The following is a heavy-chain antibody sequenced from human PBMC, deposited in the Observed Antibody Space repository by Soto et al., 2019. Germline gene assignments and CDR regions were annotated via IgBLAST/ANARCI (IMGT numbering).Heavy chain of an antibody. Sequence: SVKVSCKASRVAFSKFIVTWVRQAPGLGLEWVGGVIPIFGTANYAQKFQGRVTITADESTSTSYMEVNNLRSEDTAVYYCAKVRYSSPMGYYYGMDVWGQGTTVTVSS. CDR2: VIPIFGTA. CDR3: AKVRYSSPMGYYYGMDV. CDR1: RVAFSKFI. D-gene: IGHD6-19*01. V-gene: IGHV1-69*13. J-gene: IGHJ6*02.